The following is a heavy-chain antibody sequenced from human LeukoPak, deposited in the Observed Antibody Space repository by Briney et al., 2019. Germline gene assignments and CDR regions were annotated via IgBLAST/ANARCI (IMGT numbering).Heavy chain of an antibody. Sequence: ASVKVSCKASGGTFSSYAISWVRQAPGQGLEWMGWINPNSGDTNYAQKFQGRVTMTRDTSISTAYMDLSRLRSDDAAVYYCARVAYSGYRGIQYYFDYWGQGTLVTVSS. CDR1: GGTFSSYA. V-gene: IGHV1-2*02. CDR3: ARVAYSGYRGIQYYFDY. CDR2: INPNSGDT. D-gene: IGHD5-12*01. J-gene: IGHJ4*02.